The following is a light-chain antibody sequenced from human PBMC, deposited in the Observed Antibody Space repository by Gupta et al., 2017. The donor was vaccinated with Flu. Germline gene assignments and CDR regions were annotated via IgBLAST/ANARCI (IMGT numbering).Light chain of an antibody. Sequence: QLVLTQSPSASASLRASVKLTCTLSSGHSSYAIAWHQQQPEKGPRYLMKLNSDGSHSKGDGIPDRVSGSSSAAARSITISSLQSEDESYYYCQNWGTGIRVFGGGTKLT. CDR3: QNWGTGIRV. CDR1: SGHSSYA. V-gene: IGLV4-69*01. CDR2: LNSDGSH. J-gene: IGLJ3*02.